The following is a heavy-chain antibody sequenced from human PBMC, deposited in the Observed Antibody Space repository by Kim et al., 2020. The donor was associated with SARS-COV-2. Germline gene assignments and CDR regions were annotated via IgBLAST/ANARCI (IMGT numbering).Heavy chain of an antibody. Sequence: GGSLRLSCAASGFTFSSYWMSWVRQAPGKGLEWVAYIKQDGSEKYYVHSVKGRFTISRDNAKNSLYLQMNSLRAEDTAVYYCAREYEQWLQFDYWGQGTLVTVSS. CDR2: IKQDGSEK. CDR3: AREYEQWLQFDY. D-gene: IGHD6-19*01. V-gene: IGHV3-7*01. J-gene: IGHJ4*02. CDR1: GFTFSSYW.